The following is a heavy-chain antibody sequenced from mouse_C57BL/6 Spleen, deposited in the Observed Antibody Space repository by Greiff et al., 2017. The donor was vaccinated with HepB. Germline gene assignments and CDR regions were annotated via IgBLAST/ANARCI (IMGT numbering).Heavy chain of an antibody. J-gene: IGHJ2*01. CDR1: GYAFSSSW. V-gene: IGHV1-82*01. Sequence: QVQLKESGPELVKPGASVKISCKASGYAFSSSWMNWVKQRPGKGLEWIGRIYPGDGDTNYNGKFKGKATLTADKSSSTAYTQRSSLTSEDSAVYFCARITTVVVDDWGQGTTLTVSS. D-gene: IGHD1-1*01. CDR3: ARITTVVVDD. CDR2: IYPGDGDT.